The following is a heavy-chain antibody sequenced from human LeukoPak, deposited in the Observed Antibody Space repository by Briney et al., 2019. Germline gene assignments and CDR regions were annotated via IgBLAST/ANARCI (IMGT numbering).Heavy chain of an antibody. Sequence: GGSLRLSCAASGFTFSSYSMNWVRQAPGKGLEWVSYISSSSSTIYYADSVKGRFTISRDNSKNTLYLQMNSLRAEDTAVYYCAKLDLVEFWSGYFDYWGQGTLVTVSS. D-gene: IGHD3-3*01. CDR1: GFTFSSYS. CDR2: ISSSSSTI. CDR3: AKLDLVEFWSGYFDY. V-gene: IGHV3-48*01. J-gene: IGHJ4*02.